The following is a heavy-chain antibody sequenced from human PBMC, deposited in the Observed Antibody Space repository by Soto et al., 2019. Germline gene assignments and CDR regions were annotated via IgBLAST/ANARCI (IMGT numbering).Heavy chain of an antibody. V-gene: IGHV3-23*01. CDR3: ARGRGSGWLFYFDY. D-gene: IGHD6-19*01. J-gene: IGHJ4*02. Sequence: PGGSLRLSCAASGFTLSSYAMSWVRQAPGKGLEWVSVISSSGGTTYYADSVKGRFTISRDTSKNTLYLQMNSLRAEDTAVYYCARGRGSGWLFYFDYWGQGTLVTVSS. CDR1: GFTLSSYA. CDR2: ISSSGGTT.